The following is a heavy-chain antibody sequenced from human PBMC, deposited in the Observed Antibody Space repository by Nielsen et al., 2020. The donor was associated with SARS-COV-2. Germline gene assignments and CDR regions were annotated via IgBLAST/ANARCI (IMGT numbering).Heavy chain of an antibody. V-gene: IGHV3-48*03. CDR2: ISKSGTTK. CDR1: GFTFSSYE. J-gene: IGHJ4*02. Sequence: GGSLRLSCAASGFTFSSYEMSWVRQAPGKGLEWISYISKSGTTKYYADSVKGRFTISRDNAKNSLFLQMNTLRAEDTAVYYCARDLGGDAYWRQGTQVTVSS. D-gene: IGHD2-21*02. CDR3: ARDLGGDAY.